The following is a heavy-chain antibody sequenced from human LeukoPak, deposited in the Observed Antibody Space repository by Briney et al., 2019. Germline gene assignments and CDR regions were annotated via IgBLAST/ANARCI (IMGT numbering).Heavy chain of an antibody. CDR3: ARGAHYYDSSGYYYTVITDY. D-gene: IGHD3-22*01. V-gene: IGHV4-59*10. J-gene: IGHJ4*02. Sequence: SETLSLTCAVYGGSFSSYYWSWIRQPAGKGLGWIGRIYTSGSTNYNPSLKSRVTMSVDTSRNQFSLKLSSVTAADTAVYYCARGAHYYDSSGYYYTVITDYWGQGTLVTVSS. CDR1: GGSFSSYY. CDR2: IYTSGST.